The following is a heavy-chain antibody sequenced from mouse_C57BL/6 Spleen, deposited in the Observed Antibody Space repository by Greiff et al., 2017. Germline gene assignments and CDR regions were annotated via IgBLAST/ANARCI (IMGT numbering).Heavy chain of an antibody. V-gene: IGHV1-19*01. D-gene: IGHD1-1*01. J-gene: IGHJ2*01. Sequence: EVQLQQSGPVLVKPGASVKMSCKASGYTFTDYYMNWVKQSHGKSLEWIGVINPYNGGTSYNQKFKGKATLTVDKSSSTAYMELNSLTSEDSAVYYGARGVYYYGSSYDFAYWGQGTTRTVSA. CDR2: INPYNGGT. CDR3: ARGVYYYGSSYDFAY. CDR1: GYTFTDYY.